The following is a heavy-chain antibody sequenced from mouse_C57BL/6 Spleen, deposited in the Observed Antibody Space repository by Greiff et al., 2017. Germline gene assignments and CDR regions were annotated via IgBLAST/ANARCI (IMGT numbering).Heavy chain of an antibody. V-gene: IGHV1-52*01. CDR3: ALTGTYAMDY. J-gene: IGHJ4*01. Sequence: QVQLKQPGAELVRPGSSVKLSCKASGYTFTSYWMHWVKQRPIQGLEWIGNIDPSDSETHYNQKFKDKATLTVDKSSSTAYMQLSSLTSEDSAVYYCALTGTYAMDYWGQGTSVTVSS. D-gene: IGHD4-1*01. CDR1: GYTFTSYW. CDR2: IDPSDSET.